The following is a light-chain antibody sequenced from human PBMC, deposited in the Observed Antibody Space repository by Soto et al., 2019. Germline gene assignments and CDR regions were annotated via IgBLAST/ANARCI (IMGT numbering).Light chain of an antibody. CDR3: SSYTSGSTRVV. CDR2: DVS. Sequence: QSALTQPASVSESPGQSITISCTGTGSDVGGYNYVSWYQQHPGKAPKVMIYDVSKRPSGISNRFSGSKSGNTASLTISGLQIEDEADYYCSSYTSGSTRVVFGGGTKLTVL. V-gene: IGLV2-14*03. CDR1: GSDVGGYNY. J-gene: IGLJ2*01.